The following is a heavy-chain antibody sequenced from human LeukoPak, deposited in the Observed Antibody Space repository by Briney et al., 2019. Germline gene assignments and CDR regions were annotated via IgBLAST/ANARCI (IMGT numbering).Heavy chain of an antibody. CDR2: MNPNSGNT. Sequence: ASVKVSCKASGYTFTSYDINWVRQATGQGLEWMGWMNPNSGNTGYAQKFQGRVTITRTTSISTAYMELSSLRAEDTAVYYCARDLRRGSSSWYVSGGDYWGQGTLVTVSS. CDR3: ARDLRRGSSSWYVSGGDY. D-gene: IGHD6-13*01. V-gene: IGHV1-8*03. CDR1: GYTFTSYD. J-gene: IGHJ4*02.